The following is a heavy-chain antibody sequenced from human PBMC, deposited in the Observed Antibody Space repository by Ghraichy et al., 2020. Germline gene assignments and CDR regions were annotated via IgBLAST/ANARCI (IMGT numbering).Heavy chain of an antibody. V-gene: IGHV3-66*01. Sequence: GGSLRLSCAASGFTVSSNYMSWVRQAPGKGLEWVSVIYDGGSTYYADSVKGTFTISRDKSKNTLYLQINSLGAEETAVYYCARGWSVRGMDVWGQGTTVTGSS. CDR3: ARGWSVRGMDV. CDR2: IYDGGST. D-gene: IGHD3-3*01. J-gene: IGHJ6*02. CDR1: GFTVSSNY.